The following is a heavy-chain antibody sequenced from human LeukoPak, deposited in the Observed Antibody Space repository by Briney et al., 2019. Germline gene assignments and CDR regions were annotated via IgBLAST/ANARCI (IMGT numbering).Heavy chain of an antibody. CDR3: AAYWLFLGNYFDY. CDR2: IIPIFGTA. V-gene: IGHV1-69*13. Sequence: SVKVSCKASGGTFISYAISWVRQAPGQGLEWMGGIIPIFGTANYAQKFQGRVTITADESTSTAYMELSSLRSEDTAVYYCAAYWLFLGNYFDYWGQGTLVTVSS. J-gene: IGHJ4*02. D-gene: IGHD3-22*01. CDR1: GGTFISYA.